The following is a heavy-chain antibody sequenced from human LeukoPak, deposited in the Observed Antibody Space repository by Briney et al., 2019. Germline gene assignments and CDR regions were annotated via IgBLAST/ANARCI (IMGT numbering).Heavy chain of an antibody. CDR3: AKDLGYSSSWYGNWFDP. CDR2: IPFDGSDE. V-gene: IGHV3-30*02. D-gene: IGHD6-13*01. CDR1: GFTFSGYG. J-gene: IGHJ5*02. Sequence: GGSLRLSCAASGFTFSGYGMHWVRQPPGKGLEWVAFIPFDGSDEFYADSVRGRFTVSRDNSKNTLYLQMNSLRAEDTAVYYCAKDLGYSSSWYGNWFDPWGQGTLVTVSS.